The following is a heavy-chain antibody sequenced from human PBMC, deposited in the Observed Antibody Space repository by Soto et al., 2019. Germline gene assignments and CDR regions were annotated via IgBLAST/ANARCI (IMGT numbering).Heavy chain of an antibody. V-gene: IGHV5-51*01. CDR1: GYSFTTYW. D-gene: IGHD3-10*01. CDR2: INPGDSDS. CDR3: ARVGSFAELSCTSHYIDV. Sequence: PGESLKISCKGSGYSFTTYWIGWVRQMPGKGLEWMGTINPGDSDSRYSPSFQGQVTSSVDKSISTAYLQWSSLKASDTAMYYCARVGSFAELSCTSHYIDVWGTGTTVTVS. J-gene: IGHJ6*03.